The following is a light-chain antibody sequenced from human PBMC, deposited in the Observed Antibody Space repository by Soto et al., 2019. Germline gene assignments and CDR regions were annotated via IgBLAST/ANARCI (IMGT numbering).Light chain of an antibody. J-gene: IGKJ1*01. CDR1: QSVSSTS. CDR3: QQYGSSTGT. V-gene: IGKV3-20*01. Sequence: EIVLTQSPGTLSLSPGERATLSCRASQSVSSTSFAWYQHKPGQAPRLLIHGGSTRATGTPDRFSGSVSGTDLTLTISRLEPEDFAVYYCQQYGSSTGTFGQVTKVEVK. CDR2: GGS.